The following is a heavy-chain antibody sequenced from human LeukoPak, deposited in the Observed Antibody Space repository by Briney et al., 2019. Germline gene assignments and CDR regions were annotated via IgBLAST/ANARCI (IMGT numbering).Heavy chain of an antibody. CDR2: IRSKANNYAT. CDR1: GFTFSGSA. V-gene: IGHV3-73*01. Sequence: GGSLRLSCVVSGFTFSGSAVHWVRQASGKGLEWVGRIRSKANNYATAYAASVKGRFAISRDDSKNTAYLQMNSLKTEDTAVYYCTGDNFDSSVKFDYWGQGTLVTVSS. D-gene: IGHD3-22*01. J-gene: IGHJ4*02. CDR3: TGDNFDSSVKFDY.